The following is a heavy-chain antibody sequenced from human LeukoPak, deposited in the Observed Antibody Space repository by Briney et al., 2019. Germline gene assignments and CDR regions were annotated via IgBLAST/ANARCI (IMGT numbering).Heavy chain of an antibody. CDR1: GFTFSSYS. Sequence: GGSLRLSCAASGFTFSSYSMNWVRQAPGKGLEWVSYISSSGSTIYYADSVKGRFTISRDNAKNSLYLQMNSLRAEDTAVYYCARDKLVLRDDAFDIWGQGTMVTVSS. V-gene: IGHV3-48*04. J-gene: IGHJ3*02. D-gene: IGHD3-10*01. CDR3: ARDKLVLRDDAFDI. CDR2: ISSSGSTI.